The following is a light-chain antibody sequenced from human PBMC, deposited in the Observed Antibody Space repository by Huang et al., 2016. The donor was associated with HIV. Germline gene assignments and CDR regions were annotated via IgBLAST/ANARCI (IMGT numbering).Light chain of an antibody. CDR1: QNLFYSSNNKNY. J-gene: IGKJ1*01. V-gene: IGKV4-1*01. CDR2: WAS. CDR3: QQHFNSWT. Sequence: DIVMTQSPDSLAVSLGERATINCKSIQNLFYSSNNKNYLVWYQQKPRQPPKLRLYWASTRESGVPDRFSGSGSGTDFTLTISSLQAEDVAVYYCQQHFNSWTFGQGTKVEIK.